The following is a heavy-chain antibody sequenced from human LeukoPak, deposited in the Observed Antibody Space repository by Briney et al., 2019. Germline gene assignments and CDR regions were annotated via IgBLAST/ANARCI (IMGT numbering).Heavy chain of an antibody. CDR3: ARAPDSSGYYYYFDF. J-gene: IGHJ4*02. Sequence: GGSLRLSCGASGFTFNRYAMNWVRQAPGQGLEWVAIISYDGNNQYYAESVKGRFTISRDNTKDTVYLQMNNLRPEDTALYYCARAPDSSGYYYYFDFWGQGALVTVSS. D-gene: IGHD3-22*01. CDR2: ISYDGNNQ. V-gene: IGHV3-30-3*01. CDR1: GFTFNRYA.